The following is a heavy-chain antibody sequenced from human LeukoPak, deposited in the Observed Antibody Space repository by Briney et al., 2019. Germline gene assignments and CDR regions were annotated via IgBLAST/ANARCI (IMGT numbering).Heavy chain of an antibody. V-gene: IGHV1-8*01. CDR3: ARGGRLENFDY. D-gene: IGHD6-19*01. CDR2: MNPNSGNA. J-gene: IGHJ4*02. CDR1: GYTFTSYD. Sequence: ASVTVSFKASGYTFTSYDINWVRQATGQGLEWLGWMNPNSGNAGYAQKFQGRVTMTRNTSISTAYMELSSLRSEDTAVYYCARGGRLENFDYWGQGTLVTVSS.